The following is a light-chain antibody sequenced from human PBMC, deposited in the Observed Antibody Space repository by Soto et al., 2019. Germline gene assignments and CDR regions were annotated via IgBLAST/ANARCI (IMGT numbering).Light chain of an antibody. J-gene: IGKJ1*01. CDR1: QSVSSNF. Sequence: TQSPATLSVSPGERATLSCRSSQSVSSNFLAWYQQKPGQAPRLLIYAAASRATGIPDRFSGSGSGTDFSLTISRLEPEDFAVYSCQHYGSSPPTFAHRTK. V-gene: IGKV3-20*01. CDR2: AAA. CDR3: QHYGSSPPT.